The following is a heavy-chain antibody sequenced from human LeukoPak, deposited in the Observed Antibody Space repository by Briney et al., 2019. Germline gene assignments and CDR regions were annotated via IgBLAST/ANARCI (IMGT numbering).Heavy chain of an antibody. J-gene: IGHJ4*02. CDR3: ARYAASGVTLEY. V-gene: IGHV4-30-4*08. Sequence: RPSQTLSHTCTVSGGSISSGDYYWSWIRQPPGKGLEWIGYIYYSGSTEYSPSLKSRVTISADTSKNQFSLKLSSVTAADTAVYYCARYAASGVTLEYWGQGTLVTVSS. D-gene: IGHD2-21*02. CDR1: GGSISSGDYY. CDR2: IYYSGST.